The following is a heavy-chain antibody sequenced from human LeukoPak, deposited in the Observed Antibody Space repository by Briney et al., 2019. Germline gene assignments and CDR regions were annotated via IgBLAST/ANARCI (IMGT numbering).Heavy chain of an antibody. CDR1: GGSISSYY. J-gene: IGHJ4*02. Sequence: PSETLSLTCTVSGGSISSYYWSWVRQPPGKGLEWLGYIYTSGSTNYNPSLKSRVTISVDTSKNQFSLKLSSVTAADTAVYYCARGLAVAGTNFDYWGQGTLVTVSS. D-gene: IGHD6-19*01. CDR3: ARGLAVAGTNFDY. CDR2: IYTSGST. V-gene: IGHV4-4*09.